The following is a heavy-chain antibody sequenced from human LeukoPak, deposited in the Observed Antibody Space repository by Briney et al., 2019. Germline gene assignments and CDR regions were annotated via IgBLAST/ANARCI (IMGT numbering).Heavy chain of an antibody. CDR2: IYTSGST. Sequence: PSETLSLTCTVSGGSISSYYWSWIRQPAGKGLEWIGRIYTSGSTNYNPSLKSRVTMSVDTSKNQFSLKLSSVTAADTAVYYCARGGSGSSGPYYYYGMDVWGQGTTVTVSS. J-gene: IGHJ6*02. D-gene: IGHD1-26*01. V-gene: IGHV4-4*07. CDR1: GGSISSYY. CDR3: ARGGSGSSGPYYYYGMDV.